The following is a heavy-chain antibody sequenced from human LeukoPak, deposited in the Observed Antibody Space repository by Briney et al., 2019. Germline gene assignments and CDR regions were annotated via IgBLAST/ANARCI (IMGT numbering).Heavy chain of an antibody. CDR1: GGSISGYY. J-gene: IGHJ4*02. CDR3: AREGSGWHLPDY. Sequence: ASETLSLTCTVSGGSISGYYWSWIRQPPGKGLEWIGYVYYTGSTNYNPSLQSRVTISVDTSKNQFSLKLSSVTAADTAMYYCAREGSGWHLPDYWGQGTLVTVSS. D-gene: IGHD6-19*01. CDR2: VYYTGST. V-gene: IGHV4-59*01.